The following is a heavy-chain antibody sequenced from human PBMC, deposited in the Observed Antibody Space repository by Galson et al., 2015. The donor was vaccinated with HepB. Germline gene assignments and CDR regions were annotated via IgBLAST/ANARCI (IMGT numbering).Heavy chain of an antibody. CDR1: GGSISSSSYY. J-gene: IGHJ2*01. CDR3: ARDVVQHWYFDL. Sequence: TLSLTCTVSGGSISSSSYYWGWIRQPPGKGLEWIGSIYYSGSTYYNPSLKSRVTISVDTSKNQFSLKLSSVTAADTAVYYCARDVVQHWYFDLWGRGTLVTVSS. V-gene: IGHV4-39*07. CDR2: IYYSGST. D-gene: IGHD1-1*01.